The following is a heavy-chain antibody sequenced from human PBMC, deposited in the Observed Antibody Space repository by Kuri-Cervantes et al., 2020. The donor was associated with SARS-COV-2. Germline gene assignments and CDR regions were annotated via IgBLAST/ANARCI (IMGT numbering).Heavy chain of an antibody. CDR1: GGSISSGGFY. CDR2: IYYSGGT. V-gene: IGHV4-31*03. D-gene: IGHD2-2*01. CDR3: ARRPDQIYWYFDL. Sequence: LRLSCTVSGGSISSGGFYWSWIRQHPGKGLEWIAYIYYSGGTYYNPSLKSRVTISVDTSKNQFSLKLSSVTAADTAAYYCARRPDQIYWYFDLWGRGTLVTVSS. J-gene: IGHJ2*01.